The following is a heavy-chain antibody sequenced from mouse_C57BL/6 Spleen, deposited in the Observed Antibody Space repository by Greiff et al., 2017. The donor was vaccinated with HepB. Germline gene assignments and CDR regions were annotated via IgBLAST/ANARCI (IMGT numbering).Heavy chain of an antibody. Sequence: EVQRVESGGGLVQPKGSLKLSCAASGFSFNTYAMNWVRQAPGKGLEWVARIRSKSNNYATYYADSVKDRFTISRDDSESMLYLQMNNLKTEDTAMYYCVRKTAQATAYWGQGTLVTVSA. D-gene: IGHD3-2*02. CDR1: GFSFNTYA. CDR3: VRKTAQATAY. J-gene: IGHJ3*01. CDR2: IRSKSNNYAT. V-gene: IGHV10-1*01.